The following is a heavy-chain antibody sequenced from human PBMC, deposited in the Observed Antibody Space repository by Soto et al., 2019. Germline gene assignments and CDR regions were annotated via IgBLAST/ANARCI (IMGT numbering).Heavy chain of an antibody. CDR1: GFTFSNYG. V-gene: IGHV3-30*18. Sequence: QVQVVESGGGVVQPGGSLRLSCAASGFTFSNYGMHWVRQAPGKGLQWVALISYDGNSEYYVDSVQGRFTLSTDNSKSTLFLQMNSLRADDTAVYYCAKQVVYRDGSQYFDYWGQGTLVTVAS. CDR2: ISYDGNSE. J-gene: IGHJ4*02. CDR3: AKQVVYRDGSQYFDY. D-gene: IGHD2-8*02.